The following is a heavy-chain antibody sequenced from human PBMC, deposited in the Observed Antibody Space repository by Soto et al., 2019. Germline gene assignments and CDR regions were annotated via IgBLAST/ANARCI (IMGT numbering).Heavy chain of an antibody. V-gene: IGHV1-2*02. CDR3: ARERYQVISDGMDV. J-gene: IGHJ6*02. CDR2: INPQTGGT. D-gene: IGHD2-2*01. Sequence: AAVKVSCKASGYTFTGYYIHWVREAPGQGLEWMGWINPQTGGTSYAQKFQGRVTLSRDTSINTAYLELSRLRFGDAAVYFCARERYQVISDGMDVWGQGTTVTVSS. CDR1: GYTFTGYY.